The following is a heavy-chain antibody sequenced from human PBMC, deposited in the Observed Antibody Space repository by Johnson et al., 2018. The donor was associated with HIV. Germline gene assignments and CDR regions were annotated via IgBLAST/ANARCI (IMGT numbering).Heavy chain of an antibody. D-gene: IGHD3/OR15-3a*01. Sequence: VQLVESGGGLVRPGGSLRLSCAASEFSVSGNYMTWVRQAPGKGLEWVSVIHGGGSIYYEDSVKGRFTISRDNAKNTLDLQMNNLRAEDTAVYYCARDPGLYYDIWVSAFYIWGQGTLVIVSS. CDR1: EFSVSGNY. CDR2: IHGGGSI. CDR3: ARDPGLYYDIWVSAFYI. J-gene: IGHJ3*02. V-gene: IGHV3-66*01.